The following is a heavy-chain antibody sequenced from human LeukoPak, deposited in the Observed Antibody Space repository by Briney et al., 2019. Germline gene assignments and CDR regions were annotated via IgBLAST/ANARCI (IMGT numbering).Heavy chain of an antibody. D-gene: IGHD2-2*01. J-gene: IGHJ5*02. V-gene: IGHV1-2*02. CDR3: ARGEGYCSSTSCYAGSSEFDP. CDR2: INPNSGGT. CDR1: GYTFTGYY. Sequence: GASVKVSCKASGYTFTGYYMHWVRQAPGQGLEWMGWINPNSGGTNYAQKFQGGVTMTRDTSTSTVYMELSSLRSEDTAVYYCARGEGYCSSTSCYAGSSEFDPRGQGTLVTVSS.